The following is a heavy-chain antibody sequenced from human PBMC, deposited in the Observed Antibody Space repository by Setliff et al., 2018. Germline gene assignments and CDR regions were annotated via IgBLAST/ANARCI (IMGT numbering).Heavy chain of an antibody. Sequence: GESLKISCKASGCSFTTSWIAWVRQKPGKGLEWMGIIYPGDSDTQYSPSFQGQVTFSSDKSISTAFLQWSSLKASDTAMYYCARMTGPYYHYYYMDVWGKGTKVTVSS. CDR3: ARMTGPYYHYYYMDV. D-gene: IGHD3-9*01. J-gene: IGHJ6*03. V-gene: IGHV5-51*01. CDR2: IYPGDSDT. CDR1: GCSFTTSW.